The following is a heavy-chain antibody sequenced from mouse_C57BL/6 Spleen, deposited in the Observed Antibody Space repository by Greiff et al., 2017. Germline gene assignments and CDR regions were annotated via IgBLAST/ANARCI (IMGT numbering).Heavy chain of an antibody. J-gene: IGHJ4*01. CDR3: ASQIYYGNWGAMDY. CDR1: GFNIKNTY. V-gene: IGHV14-3*01. CDR2: IDPANGNT. Sequence: EVQLQESVAELVRPGASVKLSCTASGFNIKNTYMHWVKQRPEQGLEWIGRIDPANGNTKYAPKFQGKATITADTSSNTAYLQLSSLTSEDTAIYYCASQIYYGNWGAMDYWGQGTSVTVSS. D-gene: IGHD2-1*01.